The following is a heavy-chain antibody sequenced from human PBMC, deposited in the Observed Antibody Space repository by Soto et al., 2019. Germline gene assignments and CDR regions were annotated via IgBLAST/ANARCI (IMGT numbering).Heavy chain of an antibody. D-gene: IGHD3-22*01. CDR2: IYYSGST. CDR3: ARIVRYYYYYMDV. CDR1: GGSLCSSSYY. Sequence: PSETRSLTGTVSGGSLCSSSYYWGWIRQPPGKGLEWIGSIYYSGSTYYNPSLKSRVTISVDTSKNQFSLKLSSVTAADTAVYYCARIVRYYYYYMDVWGKGTTVTVS. V-gene: IGHV4-39*01. J-gene: IGHJ6*03.